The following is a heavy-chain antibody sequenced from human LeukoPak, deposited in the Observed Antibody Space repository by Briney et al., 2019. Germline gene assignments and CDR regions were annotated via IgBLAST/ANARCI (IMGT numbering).Heavy chain of an antibody. J-gene: IGHJ4*02. CDR1: GFSFGKYA. Sequence: PGGSRRLSCEASGFSFGKYAMEWVRQAPGKGLAWVALISYDGDKIYYEGSGEGRCTISRDNSRAALYLQMTSLRAEDTAVYFCARVGVYYYDGQSSFDYWGRGTRVTVYS. V-gene: IGHV3-30-3*01. CDR3: ARVGVYYYDGQSSFDY. CDR2: ISYDGDKI. D-gene: IGHD3-22*01.